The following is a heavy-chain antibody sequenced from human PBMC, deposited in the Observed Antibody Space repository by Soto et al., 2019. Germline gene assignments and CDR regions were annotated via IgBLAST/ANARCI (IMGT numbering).Heavy chain of an antibody. V-gene: IGHV3-48*03. J-gene: IGHJ4*02. D-gene: IGHD3-3*01. Sequence: PGGSLRLSCAASGFTFSSYEMNWVRQAPGKGLEWVSYISSGGTNMYYADSVKGRFTISRDTPKKTLYLQMNSLRVEDTAKYYCAKGFRSLEWYSLAPFDYWGQGALVTVSS. CDR3: AKGFRSLEWYSLAPFDY. CDR2: ISSGGTNM. CDR1: GFTFSSYE.